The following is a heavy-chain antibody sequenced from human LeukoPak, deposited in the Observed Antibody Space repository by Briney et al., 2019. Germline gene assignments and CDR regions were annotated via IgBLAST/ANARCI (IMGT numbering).Heavy chain of an antibody. J-gene: IGHJ4*02. D-gene: IGHD6-19*01. CDR3: AKGGWTSYFDY. Sequence: GSLRLSCAASGFTFSSYSLSWVRQAPGKGLEWVSVIRAAGGTTYYADSVKGRFTISRDNSKNTLYLQMNSLRAEDTAVYYCAKGGWTSYFDYWGQGTLVTVSS. CDR2: IRAAGGTT. V-gene: IGHV3-23*01. CDR1: GFTFSSYS.